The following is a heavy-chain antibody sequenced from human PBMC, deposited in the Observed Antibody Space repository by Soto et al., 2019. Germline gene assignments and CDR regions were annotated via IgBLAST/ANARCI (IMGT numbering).Heavy chain of an antibody. Sequence: QVQLVESGGGLVKPGGSLRLSCVASGFTFSDYYMSWIRQAPGKGLEWVSYISSSSSYTNYADSVKGRFTIARDNAKNSLYLQMNSLIAEDTAVYYCARDLHRYSGYDYVDYWGQGTLVTVSS. J-gene: IGHJ4*02. CDR1: GFTFSDYY. CDR2: ISSSSSYT. V-gene: IGHV3-11*05. D-gene: IGHD5-12*01. CDR3: ARDLHRYSGYDYVDY.